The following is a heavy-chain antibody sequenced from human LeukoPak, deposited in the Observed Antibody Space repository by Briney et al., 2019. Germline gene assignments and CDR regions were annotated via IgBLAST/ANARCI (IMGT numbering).Heavy chain of an antibody. CDR1: GFTFSSYA. CDR2: ISGSGGST. CDR3: AKSDKGSDAFDI. Sequence: PGGSLRLSCAASGFTFSSYAMSWVRQAPGKGLGWVSAISGSGGSTYYADSVKGRFTISRDNSKNTLYLQMNSLRAEDTAVYYCAKSDKGSDAFDIWGQGTMVTVSS. J-gene: IGHJ3*02. V-gene: IGHV3-23*01.